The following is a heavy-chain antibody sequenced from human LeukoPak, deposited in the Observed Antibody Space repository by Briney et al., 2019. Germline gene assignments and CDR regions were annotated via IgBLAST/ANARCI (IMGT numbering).Heavy chain of an antibody. Sequence: PSETLSLTCTVSGGSISSYYWSWIRQPPGKGLEWIGYIYYSGSTNYNPSLKSRVTISVDTSKNQFSLKLSSVTAADTAVYYCARDAVAGGFDYWGRGTLVTVSS. CDR1: GGSISSYY. D-gene: IGHD6-19*01. V-gene: IGHV4-59*01. CDR2: IYYSGST. CDR3: ARDAVAGGFDY. J-gene: IGHJ4*02.